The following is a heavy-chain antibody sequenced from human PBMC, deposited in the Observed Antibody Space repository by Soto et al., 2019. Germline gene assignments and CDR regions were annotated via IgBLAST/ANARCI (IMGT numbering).Heavy chain of an antibody. D-gene: IGHD4-17*01. CDR2: VKSKTDGGTT. V-gene: IGHV3-15*07. CDR1: GFIFSDAW. J-gene: IGHJ4*01. Sequence: GGSLRLSCSASGFIFSDAWINWVRQPPGKGLEWVGRVKSKTDGGTTDFAAPVKGRFAISRDDSKNMVYLELNSLKSEDTAIYYCTTDSYMTKIIVRCDYWGHGTLVTVSS. CDR3: TTDSYMTKIIVRCDY.